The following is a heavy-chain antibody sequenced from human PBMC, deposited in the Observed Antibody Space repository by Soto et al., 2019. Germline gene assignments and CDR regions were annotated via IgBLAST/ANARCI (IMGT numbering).Heavy chain of an antibody. D-gene: IGHD2-15*01. CDR2: IWHDGSKK. Sequence: QVQLVESGGGVVQPGRSLRLSCTTSGFDFSSHGYHWVRQAPGRGLEWVSAIWHDGSKKYYADSVQGRFTVSRDDSKNTLYIQMNSLRPEETAVYHCASGEGISVLKYWGQGTLVTVSA. V-gene: IGHV3-33*01. CDR1: GFDFSSHG. J-gene: IGHJ4*02. CDR3: ASGEGISVLKY.